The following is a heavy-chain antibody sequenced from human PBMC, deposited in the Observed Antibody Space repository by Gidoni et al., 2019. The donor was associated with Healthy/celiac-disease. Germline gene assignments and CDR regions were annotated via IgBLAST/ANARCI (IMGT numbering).Heavy chain of an antibody. V-gene: IGHV3-30*03. CDR3: ATKASGFGGAFDI. CDR1: GFTFSSYG. Sequence: QVQLVESGGCVVQPGRSLRLSCAASGFTFSSYGMHWARQAPGKVLEWVAVISDDGSNKYYADSVKGRFTISRDNSKNTLYLQMNSLRAEDTAVYYCATKASGFGGAFDIWGQGTMVTVSS. J-gene: IGHJ3*02. D-gene: IGHD3-10*01. CDR2: ISDDGSNK.